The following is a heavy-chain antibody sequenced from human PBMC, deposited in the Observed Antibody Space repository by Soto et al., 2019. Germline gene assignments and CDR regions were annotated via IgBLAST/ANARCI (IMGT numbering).Heavy chain of an antibody. Sequence: ASVKVSCKASGYTFTGYYVHWVRQAPGQGLEWMGWINPNSGDTYLAQSFQGRVTMNRDTSIGTAYMELRGLTSDDTAEYYCAKGGAIVAAGTRVYLYNAMDVWGQGTTVTVYS. V-gene: IGHV1-2*02. D-gene: IGHD1-26*01. CDR1: GYTFTGYY. CDR2: INPNSGDT. J-gene: IGHJ6*02. CDR3: AKGGAIVAAGTRVYLYNAMDV.